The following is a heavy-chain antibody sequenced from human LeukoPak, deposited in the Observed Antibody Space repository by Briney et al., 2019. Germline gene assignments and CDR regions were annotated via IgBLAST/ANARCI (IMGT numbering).Heavy chain of an antibody. CDR1: GFTFSSYS. V-gene: IGHV3-21*01. CDR3: ARVGSYCGGDCYLDY. Sequence: PGGSLRLSCAASGFTFSSYSMNWVRQAPGKGLEWISSISSSSSYIYYADSVKGRFTISRDNAKNSLYLQMNGLRAEDTAVYYCARVGSYCGGDCYLDYWGQGTLVTVSS. CDR2: ISSSSSYI. J-gene: IGHJ4*02. D-gene: IGHD2-21*02.